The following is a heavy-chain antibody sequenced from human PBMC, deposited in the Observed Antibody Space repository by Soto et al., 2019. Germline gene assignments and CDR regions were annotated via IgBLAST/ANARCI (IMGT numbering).Heavy chain of an antibody. CDR2: MWFDGKHQ. J-gene: IGHJ4*02. V-gene: IGHV3-33*01. CDR1: GFTFTTYG. Sequence: QVQLVESGGGVVQPGRSLRLSCAASGFTFTTYGMHWVRQAPGKGLEWVAVMWFDGKHQYYADSVKGRFTISRDNSKHTLYLQMNSRRADDTALYYCARWTYYDSSGYYYVFDYWGQGPLVTVSS. CDR3: ARWTYYDSSGYYYVFDY. D-gene: IGHD3-22*01.